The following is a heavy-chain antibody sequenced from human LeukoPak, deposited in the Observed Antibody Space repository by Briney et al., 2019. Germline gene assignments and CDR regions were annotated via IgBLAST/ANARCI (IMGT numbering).Heavy chain of an antibody. J-gene: IGHJ4*02. Sequence: PGRSLRLSCAAPRFTLSSYAMSCVRQAPGKGLEWVSTISGSGDSTYYADSVKGRFTISRDNSKNTLYLQMNSLRAEDTAVYYCAKDSLGSGGYYSDLWGQGTLVTVSS. CDR2: ISGSGDST. V-gene: IGHV3-23*01. CDR3: AKDSLGSGGYYSDL. CDR1: RFTLSSYA. D-gene: IGHD3-10*01.